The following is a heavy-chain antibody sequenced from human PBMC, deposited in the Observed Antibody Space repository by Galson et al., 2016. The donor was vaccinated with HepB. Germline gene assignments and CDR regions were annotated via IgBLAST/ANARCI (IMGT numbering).Heavy chain of an antibody. J-gene: IGHJ5*01. Sequence: SLRLSCAASGFSFSGHGMHWLRQAPGKGLEWVAAIWHDGTNENYAASVKGRFSISRDNSKSMLYLQMDGLRVEDIAVYYCARVRSSSWFDSWGQGTLVTVS. CDR1: GFSFSGHG. D-gene: IGHD6-13*01. CDR2: IWHDGTNE. CDR3: ARVRSSSWFDS. V-gene: IGHV3-33*01.